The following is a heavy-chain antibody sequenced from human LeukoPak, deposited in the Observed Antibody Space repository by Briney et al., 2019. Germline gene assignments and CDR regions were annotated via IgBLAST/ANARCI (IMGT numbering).Heavy chain of an antibody. CDR3: ARGRLAVAGNYFDY. CDR2: IYYSGST. CDR1: GGSISSYY. V-gene: IGHV4-59*01. J-gene: IGHJ4*02. D-gene: IGHD6-19*01. Sequence: SETLSLTCTVSGGSISSYYWSWIRQPPGKGLAWIGYIYYSGSTNYNPSLKSRVTISVDTSKNQFSLKLSSVTAADTAVYYCARGRLAVAGNYFDYWGQGTLVTVSS.